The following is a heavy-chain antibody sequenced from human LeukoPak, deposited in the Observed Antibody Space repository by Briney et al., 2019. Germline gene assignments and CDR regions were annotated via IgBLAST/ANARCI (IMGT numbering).Heavy chain of an antibody. Sequence: GGSLRLSCAASGFTFSSYGMHWVRQAPGKGLEWVAVISYDGSNKYYADSVKGRFTISRDNSKNTLYLQMNSLRAEATAVYYCAKADTAGPYFDYWGQGTLVTVSS. CDR3: AKADTAGPYFDY. V-gene: IGHV3-30*18. CDR2: ISYDGSNK. CDR1: GFTFSSYG. J-gene: IGHJ4*02. D-gene: IGHD5-18*01.